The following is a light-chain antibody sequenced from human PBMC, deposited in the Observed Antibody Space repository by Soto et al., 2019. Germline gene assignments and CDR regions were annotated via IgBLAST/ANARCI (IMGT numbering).Light chain of an antibody. CDR1: QSVYNN. V-gene: IGKV3-15*01. CDR2: GAS. Sequence: VMTQSPATLSVSPGERVTLSCRASQSVYNNLAWYQQKPGQAPRLVIHGASTRATGIPARFSGSGSETEFTLTISGLQPGDSAAYYCQQYNSYSPTFGQGTKVDIK. J-gene: IGKJ1*01. CDR3: QQYNSYSPT.